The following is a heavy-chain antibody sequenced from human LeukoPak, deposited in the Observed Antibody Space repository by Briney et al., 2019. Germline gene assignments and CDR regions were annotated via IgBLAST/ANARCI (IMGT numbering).Heavy chain of an antibody. J-gene: IGHJ4*02. D-gene: IGHD3-10*01. V-gene: IGHV4-31*03. CDR2: IYYSGST. Sequence: SETLSLTCTVSGGSISSGGYYWIWIRQHPGKGLEWIGYIYYSGSTYYNPSLKSRVTISVDTSKNQFSLKLSSVTAADTAVYYCARGGDEYYYGSESQDYWGQGTLVTVSS. CDR1: GGSISSGGYY. CDR3: ARGGDEYYYGSESQDY.